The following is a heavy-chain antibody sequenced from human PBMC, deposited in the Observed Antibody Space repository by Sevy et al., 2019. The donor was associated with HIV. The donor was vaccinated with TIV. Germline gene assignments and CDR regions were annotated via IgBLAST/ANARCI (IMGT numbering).Heavy chain of an antibody. CDR1: GFTFSYSG. J-gene: IGHJ4*02. D-gene: IGHD2-8*01. CDR2: IQFDGSSQ. Sequence: GGSLRLSCAASGFTFSYSGMHWVRQAPGKGLEWLTFIQFDGSSQYYADSVKGRFTILRDNSKNTLYLQMNSLRGYDTAVYYCAKNTAAVGVGGFDYWGQGALVTVSS. V-gene: IGHV3-30*02. CDR3: AKNTAAVGVGGFDY.